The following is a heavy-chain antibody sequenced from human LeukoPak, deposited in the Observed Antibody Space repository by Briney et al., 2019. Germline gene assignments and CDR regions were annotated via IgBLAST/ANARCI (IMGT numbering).Heavy chain of an antibody. J-gene: IGHJ4*02. Sequence: PSEALSLTFTGCGGSIIRYYWSWIGQPACKGGEWIGRIYTSGSTNYNPSLKSRVTMSADTSKTQFSLKMSSVTAADTAVYHCAIEGAFWRGAYFDSWGPGNPVTVSS. D-gene: IGHD3-3*01. V-gene: IGHV4-4*07. CDR2: IYTSGST. CDR3: AIEGAFWRGAYFDS. CDR1: GGSIIRYY.